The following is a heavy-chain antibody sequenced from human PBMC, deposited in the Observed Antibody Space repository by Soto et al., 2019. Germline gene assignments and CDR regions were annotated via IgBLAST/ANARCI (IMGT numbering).Heavy chain of an antibody. J-gene: IGHJ3*02. CDR3: ARGTPSQAFDI. V-gene: IGHV1-69*04. CDR2: IIPMIGIE. Sequence: GASVKVSCKASGYTFTSYYMHWVRQAPGQGLEWMGRIIPMIGIENYAQKFQGRVTITADKSTSTAYMELSSLRSEDTAVYYCARGTPSQAFDIWGQGTMVTVSS. CDR1: GYTFTSYY.